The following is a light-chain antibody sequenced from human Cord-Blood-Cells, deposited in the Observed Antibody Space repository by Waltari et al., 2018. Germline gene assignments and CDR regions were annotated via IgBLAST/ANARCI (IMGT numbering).Light chain of an antibody. CDR2: DAS. CDR1: QSVSSY. Sequence: EIVLTQSPATLSLSPGERATLSCRASQSVSSYLALYQQKPGQAPRLLIYDASNRATGIPARFSGSGSGTDFTLTISSLEPEDFAVYYCQQRSNWVWTFGQGTKVEIK. CDR3: QQRSNWVWT. V-gene: IGKV3-11*01. J-gene: IGKJ1*01.